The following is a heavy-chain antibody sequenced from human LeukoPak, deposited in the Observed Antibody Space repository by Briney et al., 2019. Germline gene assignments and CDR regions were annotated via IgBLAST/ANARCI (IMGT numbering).Heavy chain of an antibody. V-gene: IGHV1-69*05. CDR3: ARGYSGSSYYFDY. J-gene: IGHJ4*02. CDR1: EGTFSSYA. CDR2: IIPIFGTA. D-gene: IGHD1-26*01. Sequence: SVKVSCKASEGTFSSYAISWVRQAPGQGPEWMGGIIPIFGTANYAQKFQGRVTITTDESTSTAYMELSSLRSEDTAVYYCARGYSGSSYYFDYWGQGTLVTVSS.